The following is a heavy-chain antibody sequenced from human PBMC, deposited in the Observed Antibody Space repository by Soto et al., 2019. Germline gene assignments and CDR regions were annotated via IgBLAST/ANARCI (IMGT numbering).Heavy chain of an antibody. V-gene: IGHV4-31*11. D-gene: IGHD3-22*01. CDR3: ARAGAYYDGYYYYGMDV. J-gene: IGHJ6*02. CDR1: GGSISSGGYS. Sequence: PSETLSLTCAVSGGSISSGGYSWSWIRQPPGKGLEWIGYIYYSGSTYYNPSLKSRVTISVDTSKNQYSLKLSSVTAADTAVYYCARAGAYYDGYYYYGMDVWGQGTMVTVSS. CDR2: IYYSGST.